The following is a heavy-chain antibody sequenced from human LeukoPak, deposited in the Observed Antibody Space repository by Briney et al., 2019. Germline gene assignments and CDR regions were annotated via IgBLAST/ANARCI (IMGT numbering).Heavy chain of an antibody. CDR2: INPNRGGT. CDR3: ARNHPYYDILAGYPEGYWFDP. J-gene: IGHJ5*02. Sequence: SVNVSCKASVYTFTGYHMHWVRQAPGQGLAWMGWINPNRGGTNYAQKFQGRVTMTRDTSISTAYMELSRLRSDDTAVYYCARNHPYYDILAGYPEGYWFDPWGQGTLVTVSS. D-gene: IGHD3-9*01. CDR1: VYTFTGYH. V-gene: IGHV1-2*02.